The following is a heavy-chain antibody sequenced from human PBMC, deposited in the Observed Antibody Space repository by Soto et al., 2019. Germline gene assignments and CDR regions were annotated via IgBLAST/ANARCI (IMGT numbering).Heavy chain of an antibody. CDR2: ISGTGRST. J-gene: IGHJ6*03. CDR1: GFSFSSYA. V-gene: IGHV3-23*01. CDR3: AKDPSGYTDGYYYYYYMDI. Sequence: GGFLRLSCAASGFSFSSYAMSWVRQAPGKGLEWVSTISGTGRSTYYADSVKGRFTISRDNSKNTLYLQVNSLSAEDTAVYYCAKDPSGYTDGYYYYYYMDIWGKGTTVTVSS. D-gene: IGHD6-25*01.